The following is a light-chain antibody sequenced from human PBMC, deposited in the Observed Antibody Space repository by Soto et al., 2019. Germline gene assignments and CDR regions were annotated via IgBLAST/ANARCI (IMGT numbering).Light chain of an antibody. CDR3: SSYTSASTPVV. Sequence: QSALTQPASVSGSPGQSITISCTGTGSDVGGYNYVSWYQQHPGKAPKVMIYDVSNRPSGVSNRFSGSKSGNTASLIISGLQAEDEADYYCSSYTSASTPVVFGGGTKLTVL. CDR2: DVS. V-gene: IGLV2-14*01. CDR1: GSDVGGYNY. J-gene: IGLJ2*01.